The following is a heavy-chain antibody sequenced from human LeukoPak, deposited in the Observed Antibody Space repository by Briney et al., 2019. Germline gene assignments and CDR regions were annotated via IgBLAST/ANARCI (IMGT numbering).Heavy chain of an antibody. Sequence: SETLSLTCTVSGGAISSGSYYWALIRQPPGKGLEWIVTFYYSGSTYYNPSLKSRVTISVDTSKNQFSLKLSSVTAADTAVYYCARVEEAVAGTARLYYYYGMDVWGQGTTVTVSS. D-gene: IGHD6-19*01. J-gene: IGHJ6*02. CDR3: ARVEEAVAGTARLYYYYGMDV. CDR1: GGAISSGSYY. V-gene: IGHV4-39*07. CDR2: FYYSGST.